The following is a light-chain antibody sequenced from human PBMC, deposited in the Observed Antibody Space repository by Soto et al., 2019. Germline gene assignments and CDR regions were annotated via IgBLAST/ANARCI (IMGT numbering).Light chain of an antibody. CDR2: ADM. V-gene: IGLV2-8*01. J-gene: IGLJ3*02. Sequence: QSVLTQPPSASGSPGQSVTISCTGTKNDIGVYDFVSWYQHHPGKAPKLLIYADMKRPSGVPDRFSASKSGTSASLGIAGLQAEDEADYYCQSYDSSLSQSVFGGGTKVTVL. CDR3: QSYDSSLSQSV. CDR1: KNDIGVYDF.